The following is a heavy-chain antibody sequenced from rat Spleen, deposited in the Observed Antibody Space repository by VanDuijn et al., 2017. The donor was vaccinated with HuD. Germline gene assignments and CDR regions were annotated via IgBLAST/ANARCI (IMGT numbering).Heavy chain of an antibody. J-gene: IGHJ4*01. V-gene: IGHV5-20*01. CDR2: ISFDGTGT. CDR1: GFTFGNYD. D-gene: IGHD1-10*01. Sequence: EVQLVESGGGLVQPGRSLKLSCEASGFTFGNYDMAWVRQAPTKGLEWVASISFDGTGTYYRDSVKGRFTISRDDAKSTLYLQMDSLRSEDTATYYCTTDHNNFYIMDAWGQGASVTVSS. CDR3: TTDHNNFYIMDA.